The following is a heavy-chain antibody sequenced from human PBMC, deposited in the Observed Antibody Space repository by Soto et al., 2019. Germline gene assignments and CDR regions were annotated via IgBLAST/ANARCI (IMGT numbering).Heavy chain of an antibody. CDR2: ISSGSSTI. Sequence: GGSLRLSCAASGFTFSSYNMNWVRQAPGKGLEWISYISSGSSTIYYADSVKGRFTISRDNAKNSLYLQMNSRRDEDTAVYYCARVTTVVTQDYWGQGTLVTVSS. J-gene: IGHJ4*02. V-gene: IGHV3-48*02. D-gene: IGHD4-17*01. CDR3: ARVTTVVTQDY. CDR1: GFTFSSYN.